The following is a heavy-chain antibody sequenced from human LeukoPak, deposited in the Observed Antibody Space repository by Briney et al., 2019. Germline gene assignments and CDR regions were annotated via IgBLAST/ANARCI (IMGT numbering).Heavy chain of an antibody. CDR1: GFTFNTYW. CDR3: ATSHRGPAGY. D-gene: IGHD5-24*01. J-gene: IGHJ4*02. CDR2: IKEDGSEK. V-gene: IGHV3-7*02. Sequence: GGSLRLSCVASGFTFNTYWMNRVRQTPGKGLEWVATIKEDGSEKYYVDFVKGRFTISRDNAKNSLFLQMNSLRAEDTAVYYCATSHRGPAGYWGQGTLVTVSS.